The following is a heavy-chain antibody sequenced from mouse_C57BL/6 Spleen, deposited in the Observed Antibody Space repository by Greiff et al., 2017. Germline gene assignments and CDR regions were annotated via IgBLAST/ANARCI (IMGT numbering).Heavy chain of an antibody. D-gene: IGHD1-1*01. CDR3: ARKPPYYYGRDYFDY. CDR1: GYTFTGYW. Sequence: QVQLQQSGAELMKPGASVKLSCKATGYTFTGYWIEWVKQRPGHGLEWIGEILPGSGSTNYNEKFKGKATFTADTSSNTAYMQLGSLTTEDSAIYYCARKPPYYYGRDYFDYWGQGTTLTVSS. V-gene: IGHV1-9*01. CDR2: ILPGSGST. J-gene: IGHJ2*01.